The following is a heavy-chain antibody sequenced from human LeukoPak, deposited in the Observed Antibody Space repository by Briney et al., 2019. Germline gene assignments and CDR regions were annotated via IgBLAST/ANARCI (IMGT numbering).Heavy chain of an antibody. J-gene: IGHJ5*02. Sequence: GASVKVSCKASGYTFTGYYMHWVRQAPGQGLEWMGWINPNSGGTNYAQKFQGRVTMTRDTSISTAYMELSRLRSDDTAVYYCARDGSYYYDSSGPSVWFDPWGQGTLVTVSS. V-gene: IGHV1-2*02. D-gene: IGHD3-22*01. CDR3: ARDGSYYYDSSGPSVWFDP. CDR2: INPNSGGT. CDR1: GYTFTGYY.